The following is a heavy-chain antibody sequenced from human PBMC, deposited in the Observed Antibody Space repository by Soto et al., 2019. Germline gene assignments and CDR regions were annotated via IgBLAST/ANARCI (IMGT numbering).Heavy chain of an antibody. Sequence: QVQLVESGGGVVQPGRSLRLSCAASGFTFSSYGMHWVRQAPGKGLEWVAVISYDGSNKYYADSVKGRFTISRDNSKNTLYLQMSSRRAEDTAVYYCAKDGVPDVEMATIFFDYWGQGTLVTVSS. V-gene: IGHV3-30*18. CDR1: GFTFSSYG. J-gene: IGHJ4*02. D-gene: IGHD5-12*01. CDR2: ISYDGSNK. CDR3: AKDGVPDVEMATIFFDY.